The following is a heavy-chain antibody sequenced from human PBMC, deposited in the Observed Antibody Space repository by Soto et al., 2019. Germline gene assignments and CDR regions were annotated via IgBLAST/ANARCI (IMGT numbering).Heavy chain of an antibody. Sequence: QVQLQESGPGLVKPSETLSLTCTVSGGSISSYYWSWIRQPPGKGLEWIGYIYYSGSTNYNPSLKSRVTISVDTSKNQFSLKLSSVTAADTAVYYCARDGAAGIDYWGQGTLVTVSS. CDR3: ARDGAAGIDY. J-gene: IGHJ4*02. CDR1: GGSISSYY. D-gene: IGHD6-13*01. V-gene: IGHV4-59*01. CDR2: IYYSGST.